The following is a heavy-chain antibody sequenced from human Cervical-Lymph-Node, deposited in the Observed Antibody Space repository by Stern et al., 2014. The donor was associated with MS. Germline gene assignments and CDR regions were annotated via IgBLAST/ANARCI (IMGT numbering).Heavy chain of an antibody. CDR3: ARDGHYATTYFDH. CDR2: IGAFNGNT. Sequence: VPLVESGPAVNKPGASVKVSCKASGYTFSNFGISWVRQAPGQGLAWLGWIGAFNGNTKYARKLQGRVTMTTDTSTRTAYMELTSLASDDTAVYYCARDGHYATTYFDHWGQGTLVTVSS. V-gene: IGHV1-18*01. D-gene: IGHD2-8*01. J-gene: IGHJ4*02. CDR1: GYTFSNFG.